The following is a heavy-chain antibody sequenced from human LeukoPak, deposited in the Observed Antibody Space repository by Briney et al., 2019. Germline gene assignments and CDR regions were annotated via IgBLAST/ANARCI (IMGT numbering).Heavy chain of an antibody. V-gene: IGHV3-66*01. J-gene: IGHJ3*02. CDR3: AKGGVYGDYVSAFDI. Sequence: GGSLRLSCAASGFTVSSNYMSWVRQAPGKGLEWVSVIYSGGSTYYADSVKGRFTISRDNSKNTLYLQMNSLRAEDTAVYYCAKGGVYGDYVSAFDIWGQGTMVTASS. D-gene: IGHD4-17*01. CDR1: GFTVSSNY. CDR2: IYSGGST.